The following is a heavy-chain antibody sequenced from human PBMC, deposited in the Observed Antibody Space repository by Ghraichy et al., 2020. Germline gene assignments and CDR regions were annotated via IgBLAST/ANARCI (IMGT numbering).Heavy chain of an antibody. CDR3: ARHEEGFGESNWFDP. CDR1: GGSISSSSYY. V-gene: IGHV4-39*01. Sequence: SETLSLTCTVSGGSISSSSYYWGWIRQPPGKGLEWIGSIYYSGSTYYNPSLKSRVTISVDTSKNQFSLKLSSVTAADTAVYYCARHEEGFGESNWFDPWGQGTLVTVSS. CDR2: IYYSGST. J-gene: IGHJ5*02. D-gene: IGHD3-10*01.